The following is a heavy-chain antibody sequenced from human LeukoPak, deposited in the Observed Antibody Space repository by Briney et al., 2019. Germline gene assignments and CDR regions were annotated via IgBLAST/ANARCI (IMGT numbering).Heavy chain of an antibody. Sequence: SETLSLTCAVSGGSISSGGYSWSWIRQPPGKGLEWIGYIYHSGSTYYNPSLKSRVTISVDRSKNQFSLKLSSVTAADTAVYYCARAGYYYDSSGYYPWYFDYWGQGTLVTVSS. CDR1: GGSISSGGYS. CDR2: IYHSGST. D-gene: IGHD3-22*01. CDR3: ARAGYYYDSSGYYPWYFDY. J-gene: IGHJ4*02. V-gene: IGHV4-30-2*01.